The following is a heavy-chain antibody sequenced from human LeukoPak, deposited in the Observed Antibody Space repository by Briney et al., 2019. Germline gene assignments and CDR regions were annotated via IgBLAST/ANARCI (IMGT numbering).Heavy chain of an antibody. Sequence: AASVKVSCKASGYTFTSYAMNWVRQAPGQGLEWMGWINTNTGNPTYAQGFTGRFVFSLDTSVSTAYLQISSLKAEDTAVYYCARDGRTYYDILTGYWGYYYYMDVWGKGTTVTVSS. J-gene: IGHJ6*03. CDR2: INTNTGNP. CDR1: GYTFTSYA. D-gene: IGHD3-9*01. CDR3: ARDGRTYYDILTGYWGYYYYMDV. V-gene: IGHV7-4-1*02.